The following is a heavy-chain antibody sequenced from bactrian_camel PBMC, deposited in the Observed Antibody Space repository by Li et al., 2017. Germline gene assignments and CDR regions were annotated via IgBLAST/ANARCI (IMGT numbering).Heavy chain of an antibody. CDR2: ISPGGGRT. J-gene: IGHJ4*01. CDR1: PYTPIPSFLSADYS. D-gene: IGHD3*01. CDR3: ATAAPPLRCQDGYCCPRGRAMYNY. Sequence: HVQLVESGGGSVQAGGSLRLSCEISPYTPIPSFLSADYSMAWFRLPPGKEREGIAAISPGGGRTYHDDSVKGRFTISRDNAKNSVYLQMNSLKSEDTAMYYCATAAPPLRCQDGYCCPRGRAMYNYWGQGTQVTVS. V-gene: IGHV3S1*01.